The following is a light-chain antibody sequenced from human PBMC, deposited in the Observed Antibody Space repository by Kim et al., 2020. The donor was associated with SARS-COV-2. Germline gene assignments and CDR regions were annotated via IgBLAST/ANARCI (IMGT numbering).Light chain of an antibody. V-gene: IGLV3-19*01. Sequence: VALGQTVRITCQGDSLRTYYTTWFQHKPGQAPIVVFYGKNNRPSGIPDRFSGSSSGNTASLTITATQAGDEADYYCNSRDNNDNVLFGGGTRLTVL. CDR1: SLRTYY. CDR2: GKN. CDR3: NSRDNNDNVL. J-gene: IGLJ2*01.